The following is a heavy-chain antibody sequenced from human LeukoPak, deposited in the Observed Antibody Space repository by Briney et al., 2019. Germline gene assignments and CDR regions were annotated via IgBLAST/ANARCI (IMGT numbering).Heavy chain of an antibody. V-gene: IGHV4-61*08. CDR1: GGSISSGGYS. J-gene: IGHJ5*02. D-gene: IGHD3-10*01. CDR3: ARGHYGSNWFDP. CDR2: IYYSGST. Sequence: SETLSLTCAVSGGSISSGGYSWSWIRQPPGKGLEWIGYIYYSGSTNYNPSLKSRVTISVDTSKNQFSLKLSSVTAADTAVYYCARGHYGSNWFDPWGQGTLVTVSS.